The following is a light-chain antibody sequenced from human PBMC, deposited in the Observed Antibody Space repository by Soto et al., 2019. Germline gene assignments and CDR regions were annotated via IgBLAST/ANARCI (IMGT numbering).Light chain of an antibody. J-gene: IGKJ4*01. CDR3: QQGNIFPRLT. Sequence: AIRMTQSPSSFSASTGDRVTITCRASQGISSWLAWYQQKPGTAPKLLIYAASTLQSGVPSRFSGSGSGTDFTLTISSLQPADFATYYCQQGNIFPRLTFGGGAKVDIK. CDR1: QGISSW. V-gene: IGKV1-8*01. CDR2: AAS.